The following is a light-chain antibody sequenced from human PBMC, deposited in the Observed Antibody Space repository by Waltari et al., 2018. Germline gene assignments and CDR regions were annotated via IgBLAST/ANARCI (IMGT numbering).Light chain of an antibody. V-gene: IGKV3-20*01. J-gene: IGKJ2*01. CDR1: QSVGSSY. CDR3: QQYGSPPYT. Sequence: ELVLTQSPGPLSLSPGERATLSCRASQSVGSSYLAWFHQKPGQAPRLLSYASSSRATAIPDRFSGSGSGTDFTLTIHRLEPEDFAVYYCQQYGSPPYTFGQGTKLEIK. CDR2: ASS.